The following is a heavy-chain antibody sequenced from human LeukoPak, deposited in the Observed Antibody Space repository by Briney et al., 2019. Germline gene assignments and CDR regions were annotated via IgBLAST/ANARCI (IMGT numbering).Heavy chain of an antibody. CDR1: GFTFSSYA. D-gene: IGHD3-9*01. CDR3: ARDILAEYGMDV. CDR2: ISGSSSYI. J-gene: IGHJ6*02. Sequence: GGSLRLSCAASGFTFSSYAMSWVRQAPGKGLEWVSSISGSSSYIYYADSVKGRFTISRDNAKNSLHLQMNSLRAEDTAVYYCARDILAEYGMDVWGQGTTVTVSS. V-gene: IGHV3-21*01.